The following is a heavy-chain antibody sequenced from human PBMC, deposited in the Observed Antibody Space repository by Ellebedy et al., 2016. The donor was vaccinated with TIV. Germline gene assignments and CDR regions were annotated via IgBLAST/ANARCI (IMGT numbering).Heavy chain of an antibody. V-gene: IGHV4-59*05. D-gene: IGHD5-18*01. CDR2: IYYSGST. CDR1: GGSISGYY. J-gene: IGHJ4*02. Sequence: MPSETLSLTCTVSGGSISGYYWSRIRQPPGKGLEWIGSIYYSGSTYYNPSLKSRVTISVDTSKNQFSLKLTSVTAADTAVYYCARSLDTAMANYDYWGQGTLVTVSS. CDR3: ARSLDTAMANYDY.